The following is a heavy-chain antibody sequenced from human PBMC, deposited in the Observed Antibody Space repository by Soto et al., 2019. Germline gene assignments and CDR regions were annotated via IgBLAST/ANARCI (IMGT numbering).Heavy chain of an antibody. Sequence: SETLSLTCIVSGESISGTIYYWGWIRQPPGKGLEWIGSIYYSGSTYYNPSLKSRVTISVDTSKNHFSLKLISVTAADTAVYFCAREGNLGRWIQPLDSWGQGTLVTVSS. CDR1: GESISGTIYY. CDR2: IYYSGST. D-gene: IGHD2-2*03. J-gene: IGHJ4*02. CDR3: AREGNLGRWIQPLDS. V-gene: IGHV4-39*02.